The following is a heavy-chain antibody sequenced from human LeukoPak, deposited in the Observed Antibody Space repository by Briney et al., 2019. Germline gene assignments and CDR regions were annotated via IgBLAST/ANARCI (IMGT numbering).Heavy chain of an antibody. CDR2: IYHSGST. Sequence: PSETLSLTCTVSGYSISSGYYWGWIRQPPGKGLEWIGSIYHSGSTYYNPSLKSRVTISVDKSKNQFSLKLSSVTAADTAVYYCARATRYCSGGSCYSSSRYYYYMDVWGKGTTVTVSS. J-gene: IGHJ6*03. V-gene: IGHV4-38-2*02. CDR1: GYSISSGYY. CDR3: ARATRYCSGGSCYSSSRYYYYMDV. D-gene: IGHD2-15*01.